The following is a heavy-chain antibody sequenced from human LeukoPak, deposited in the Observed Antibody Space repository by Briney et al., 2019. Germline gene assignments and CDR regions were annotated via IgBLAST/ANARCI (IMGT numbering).Heavy chain of an antibody. CDR2: INPNSGGT. Sequence: GASVKVSCKASGYTFTGYYMHWVRQAPGQGLEWMGRINPNSGGTNYAQKFQGRVTMTRDTSISTAYMELSRLRSDDTAVYYCARERCINGVCFYYYYGMDVWGQGTTVTVSS. J-gene: IGHJ6*02. CDR1: GYTFTGYY. D-gene: IGHD2-8*01. CDR3: ARERCINGVCFYYYYGMDV. V-gene: IGHV1-2*06.